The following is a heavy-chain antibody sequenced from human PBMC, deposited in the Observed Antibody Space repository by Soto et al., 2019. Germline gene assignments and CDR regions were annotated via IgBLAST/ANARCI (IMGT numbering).Heavy chain of an antibody. D-gene: IGHD3-10*01. CDR2: INHSGST. J-gene: IGHJ5*02. CDR1: GGSFSGYY. V-gene: IGHV4-34*01. Sequence: SETLSLTCAVYGGSFSGYYWSWIRQPPGKGLEWIGEINHSGSTNYNPSLKSRVTISVDTSKNQFSLKLSSVTAADTAVYYCARDADALWFGESPNWFDPWGQGTLVTVSS. CDR3: ARDADALWFGESPNWFDP.